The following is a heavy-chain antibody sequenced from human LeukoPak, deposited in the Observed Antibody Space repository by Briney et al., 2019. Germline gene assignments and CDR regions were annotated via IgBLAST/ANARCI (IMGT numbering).Heavy chain of an antibody. Sequence: PSETLSLTCAVYGGSFSGYYWSWIRQPPGKGLEWIGEINHSGSTNYNPSLKSRVTISVDTSKNQFSLKLSSVTAADTAVYYCARLPYGDYFDYWGQGTLVTVSS. CDR1: GGSFSGYY. J-gene: IGHJ4*02. V-gene: IGHV4-34*01. CDR2: INHSGST. D-gene: IGHD4-17*01. CDR3: ARLPYGDYFDY.